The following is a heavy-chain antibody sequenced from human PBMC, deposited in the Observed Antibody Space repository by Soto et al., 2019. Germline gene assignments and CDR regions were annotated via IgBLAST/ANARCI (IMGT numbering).Heavy chain of an antibody. J-gene: IGHJ4*02. Sequence: SQTLSLTCAISGDSVSSYSAAWNWFRQSPSRVLEWLGRTYYRSKWYDDYAVSVKSRIIINPDASKNQFSLQLNSVTPEDTAVYYCAREPDRGVAGSPFDYWGQGTLVTVSS. CDR1: GDSVSSYSAA. V-gene: IGHV6-1*01. CDR3: AREPDRGVAGSPFDY. CDR2: TYYRSKWYD. D-gene: IGHD6-19*01.